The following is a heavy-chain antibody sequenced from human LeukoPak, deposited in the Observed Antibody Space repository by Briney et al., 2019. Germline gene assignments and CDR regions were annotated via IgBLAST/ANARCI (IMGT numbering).Heavy chain of an antibody. J-gene: IGHJ5*02. CDR3: ARMYYDILTGYYRWFDP. Sequence: SETLSLTCTVSGGSISSYYWSLIRQPPGKGLEWIGYIYYSGSTNYNPSLKSRVTISVDTSKNQFSLKLSSVTAADTAVYYCARMYYDILTGYYRWFDPWGQGTLVTVSS. D-gene: IGHD3-9*01. V-gene: IGHV4-59*08. CDR2: IYYSGST. CDR1: GGSISSYY.